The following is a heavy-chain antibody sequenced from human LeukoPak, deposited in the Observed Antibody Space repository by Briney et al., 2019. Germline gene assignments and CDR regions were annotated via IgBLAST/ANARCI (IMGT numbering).Heavy chain of an antibody. V-gene: IGHV1-18*01. Sequence: ASVKVSCKASGYTFTSYGISWVRQAPGQGLEWMGWISAYNGNTNYAQKLQGRVTMTTDTSTSTAYMELRSLRSDDTAVYYCARGSYYDSSGYYYRNDYWGQGTLVTVSS. CDR1: GYTFTSYG. CDR3: ARGSYYDSSGYYYRNDY. CDR2: ISAYNGNT. J-gene: IGHJ4*02. D-gene: IGHD3-22*01.